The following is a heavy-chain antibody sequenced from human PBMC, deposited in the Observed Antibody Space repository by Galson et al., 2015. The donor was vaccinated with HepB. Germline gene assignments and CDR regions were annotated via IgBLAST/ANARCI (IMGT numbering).Heavy chain of an antibody. CDR3: SRDQYFHAFDI. CDR1: GFNFRDYA. Sequence: SLRLSCAASGFNFRDYAMNWFRQAPGKGLEWVGFIRRKSYGETIEYAASVKGRFTISRDDSKSIAYLQMNSLKTEDTGLYYCSRDQYFHAFDIWGQGTMVTVSS. J-gene: IGHJ3*02. D-gene: IGHD2/OR15-2a*01. CDR2: IRRKSYGETI. V-gene: IGHV3-49*03.